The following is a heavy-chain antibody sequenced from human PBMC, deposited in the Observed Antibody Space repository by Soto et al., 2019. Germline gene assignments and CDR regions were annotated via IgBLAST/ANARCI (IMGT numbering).Heavy chain of an antibody. CDR3: AKELSLLQDGFDI. CDR2: TSGGGGAI. Sequence: GGSLRLSCAASGFAFDRYAMSWVRQAPGKGLEWVSSTSGGGGAIYKADSVKGRFTISRDNSKNTLYLQMNSLRGDDTAVYYCAKELSLLQDGFDIWGQGTMVTVSS. J-gene: IGHJ3*02. D-gene: IGHD3-16*02. CDR1: GFAFDRYA. V-gene: IGHV3-23*01.